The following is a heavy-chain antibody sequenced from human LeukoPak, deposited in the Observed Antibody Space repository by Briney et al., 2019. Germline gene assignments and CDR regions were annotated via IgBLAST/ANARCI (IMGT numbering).Heavy chain of an antibody. Sequence: SETLSLTCAVYGGSFSGYYWSWIRQPPGKGLEWIGEINHSGSTNYNPPLKSRVTISVDTSKNQFSLKLSSVTAADTAVYYCARGSGGDIVVVPAAIKFDYWGQGTLVTVSS. CDR2: INHSGST. CDR1: GGSFSGYY. D-gene: IGHD2-2*02. CDR3: ARGSGGDIVVVPAAIKFDY. J-gene: IGHJ4*02. V-gene: IGHV4-34*01.